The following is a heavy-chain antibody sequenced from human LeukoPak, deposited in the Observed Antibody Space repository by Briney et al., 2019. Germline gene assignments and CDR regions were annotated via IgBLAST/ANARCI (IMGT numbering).Heavy chain of an antibody. CDR1: GGSISSYY. D-gene: IGHD5-12*01. J-gene: IGHJ4*02. Sequence: SETLSLTCTVSGGSISSYYWSWIRQPPGKGLEWIGEINHSGSTNYNPSLKSRVTISVDTSKNQFSLKLSSVTAADTAVYYCARDGVANFDYWGQGTLVTVSS. CDR2: INHSGST. V-gene: IGHV4-34*01. CDR3: ARDGVANFDY.